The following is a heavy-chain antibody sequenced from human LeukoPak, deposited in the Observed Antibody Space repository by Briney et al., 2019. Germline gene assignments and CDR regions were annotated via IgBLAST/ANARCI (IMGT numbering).Heavy chain of an antibody. Sequence: ASVKVSCKASGGIFNTYTISWVRQAPGQGLEWMGRIIPVLGIANYAQKFQGRVTITTDESTSTAYMELSSLRSEDTAVYYCARVSRFLEWYLFDYWGQGTLVTVSS. V-gene: IGHV1-69*16. CDR1: GGIFNTYT. CDR2: IIPVLGIA. CDR3: ARVSRFLEWYLFDY. D-gene: IGHD3-3*01. J-gene: IGHJ4*02.